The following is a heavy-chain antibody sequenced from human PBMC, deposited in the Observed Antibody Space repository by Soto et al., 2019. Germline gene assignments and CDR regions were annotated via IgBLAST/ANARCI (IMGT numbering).Heavy chain of an antibody. V-gene: IGHV3-23*01. CDR3: ARPAIAVAGTRWFDP. CDR1: GFTSSTSA. D-gene: IGHD6-19*01. CDR2: TGAGRT. Sequence: VQLLESGGDLVQPGGSLRLSCVASGFTSSTSAINWFRQAPGKGLEWVSGTGAGRTYYAESVKGRFTISRDDARKTLHLQMTSLRVEDTAIYYCARPAIAVAGTRWFDPWGQGPPVIVSA. J-gene: IGHJ5*02.